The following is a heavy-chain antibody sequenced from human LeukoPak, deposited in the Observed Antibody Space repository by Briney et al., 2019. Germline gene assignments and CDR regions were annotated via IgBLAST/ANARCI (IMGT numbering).Heavy chain of an antibody. D-gene: IGHD3-10*01. CDR3: ARDGLYYYGSGSYYSYYGMDV. CDR2: ISGSGGST. V-gene: IGHV3-23*01. Sequence: PGGSLRLSCAASGFTFSSYAMSWVRQAPGKGLEWVSAISGSGGSTYYADSVKGRFTISRDNSKNTLYLQMNSLRAEDTAVYYCARDGLYYYGSGSYYSYYGMDVWGQGTTVTVSS. J-gene: IGHJ6*02. CDR1: GFTFSSYA.